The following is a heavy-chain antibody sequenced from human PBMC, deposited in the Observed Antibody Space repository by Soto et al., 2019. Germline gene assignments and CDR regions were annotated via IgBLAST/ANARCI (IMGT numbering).Heavy chain of an antibody. CDR1: GYDYVTYA. D-gene: IGHD5-18*01. Sequence: QAQLVQSGAEVKKPGASVNVSCKASGYDYVTYAITWVRQRPGQGLEWMGWISALNGNTNVAQNFQGRVTMTTDTSARIVHLELRSLRSDDTAVYYCARRVQVWLPDYYGMDVWGQGTTVTVSS. CDR3: ARRVQVWLPDYYGMDV. V-gene: IGHV1-18*01. CDR2: ISALNGNT. J-gene: IGHJ6*02.